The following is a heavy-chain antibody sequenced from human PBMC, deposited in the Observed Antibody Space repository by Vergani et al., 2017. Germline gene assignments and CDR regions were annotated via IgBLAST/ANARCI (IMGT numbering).Heavy chain of an antibody. V-gene: IGHV3-30*18. Sequence: QVQLVESGGGVVQPGRSLRLSCAASGFTFSSYGMHWVRQAPGKGLEWVAVISYDGSNKYYADSVKGRFTISRDNSKNTLYLQMNSLRAEDTAVYYCAKVRAEVPAGQWLVRSGMDVWGQGTTVTVSS. J-gene: IGHJ6*02. CDR1: GFTFSSYG. D-gene: IGHD6-19*01. CDR3: AKVRAEVPAGQWLVRSGMDV. CDR2: ISYDGSNK.